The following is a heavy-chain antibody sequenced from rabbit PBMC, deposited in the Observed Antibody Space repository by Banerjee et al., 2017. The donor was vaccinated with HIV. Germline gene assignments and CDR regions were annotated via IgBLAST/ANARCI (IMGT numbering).Heavy chain of an antibody. CDR3: ARGGGYPGDHYNIFNL. D-gene: IGHD7-1*01. CDR2: IGAGSNSA. J-gene: IGHJ4*01. V-gene: IGHV1S40*01. Sequence: QSLEESGGDLVKPGASLTLTCTASGFSFSNSQWICWVRQAPGKGLEWIACIGAGSNSAYYATWAKGRFTISKTSSTTVTLQMTSLTAADTATYFCARGGGYPGDHYNIFNLWGPGT. CDR1: GFSFSNSQW.